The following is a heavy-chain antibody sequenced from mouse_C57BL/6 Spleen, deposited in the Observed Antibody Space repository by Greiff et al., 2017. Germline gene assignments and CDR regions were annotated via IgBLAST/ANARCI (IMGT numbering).Heavy chain of an antibody. D-gene: IGHD2-4*01. Sequence: VQLQQSGAELVKPGASVKLSCTASGFNINDYYMHWVKQRPEQGLEWIGRIDPEDGETKYAPKFQGKAPITADTSSNTAYLQLSSLTSADTAVYYCARNFLGDDYDGWYFDVWGTGTTVTVSS. CDR3: ARNFLGDDYDGWYFDV. V-gene: IGHV14-2*01. CDR1: GFNINDYY. J-gene: IGHJ1*03. CDR2: IDPEDGET.